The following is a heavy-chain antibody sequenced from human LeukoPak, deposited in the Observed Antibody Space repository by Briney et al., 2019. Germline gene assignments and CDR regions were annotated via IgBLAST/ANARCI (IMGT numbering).Heavy chain of an antibody. D-gene: IGHD5-18*01. V-gene: IGHV4-59*01. CDR2: IYNNETA. CDR3: VRETAQYNFGYHAFDL. J-gene: IGHJ3*01. Sequence: TSDTLSLTCTVSGGSISGIFWSWIRQPPGKGLEWIGYIYNNETAKYNPSLRSRVTMSSDTSKNHFSLKMTSMTASDTAVYYCVRETAQYNFGYHAFDLWGQGTMVTVSS. CDR1: GGSISGIF.